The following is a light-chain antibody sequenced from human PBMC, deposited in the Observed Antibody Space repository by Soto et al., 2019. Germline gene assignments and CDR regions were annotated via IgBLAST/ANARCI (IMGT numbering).Light chain of an antibody. CDR1: QSLTTRY. Sequence: EIVLTQSPGTLSLFPGERATLSCRASQSLTTRYLAWYQQKPGQAPRLLIFGASSRATGIPYRFSGSGSGTAFTLTISRLEPDDLAVYFYQQYSSSPTFGQGTRLEIK. J-gene: IGKJ5*01. CDR3: QQYSSSPT. CDR2: GAS. V-gene: IGKV3-20*01.